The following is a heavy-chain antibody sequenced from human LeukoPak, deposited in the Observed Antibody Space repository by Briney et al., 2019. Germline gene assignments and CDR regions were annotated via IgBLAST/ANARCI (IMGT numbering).Heavy chain of an antibody. J-gene: IGHJ4*02. CDR2: INSDGSST. Sequence: GGSLRLSCAASGFTFSSYWMHWVRQAPGKGPVWVSRINSDGSSTSYADSVKGRFTISRDNAMNTLYLQMNSLRAEDTAVYYCALYYDFWSGYDYWGQGTLVTVSS. CDR3: ALYYDFWSGYDY. CDR1: GFTFSSYW. V-gene: IGHV3-74*01. D-gene: IGHD3-3*01.